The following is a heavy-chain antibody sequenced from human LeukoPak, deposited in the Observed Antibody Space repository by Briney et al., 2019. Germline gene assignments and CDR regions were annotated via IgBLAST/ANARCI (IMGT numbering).Heavy chain of an antibody. J-gene: IGHJ4*02. V-gene: IGHV1-69*05. CDR1: GGTFSSYA. D-gene: IGHD2-21*02. Sequence: SVKVSCKASGGTFSSYAISWVRQAPGQGLEWMGGIIPIFGTANYAQKLQGRVTITTDESTSTAYMELSSLRSEDTAVYYCARGRAYCGGDCYLDWGQGTLVTVSS. CDR2: IIPIFGTA. CDR3: ARGRAYCGGDCYLD.